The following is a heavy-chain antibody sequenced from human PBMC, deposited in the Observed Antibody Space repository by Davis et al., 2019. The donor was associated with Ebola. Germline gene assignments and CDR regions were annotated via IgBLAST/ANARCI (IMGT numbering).Heavy chain of an antibody. CDR1: GGTFSSYA. J-gene: IGHJ6*02. CDR3: ARDQQHYYDSSGYPYYYYGMDV. D-gene: IGHD3-22*01. Sequence: SVKVSCKASGGTFSSYAISWVRPAPGLGLEWMGAIIPIFGTANYLQKFQGRVTITADESTSTAYMELSSLRSEDTAVYYCARDQQHYYDSSGYPYYYYGMDVWGQGTTVTVSS. CDR2: IIPIFGTA. V-gene: IGHV1-69*13.